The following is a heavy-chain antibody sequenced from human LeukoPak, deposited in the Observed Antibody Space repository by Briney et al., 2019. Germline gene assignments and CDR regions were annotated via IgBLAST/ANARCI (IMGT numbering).Heavy chain of an antibody. CDR1: GGSFSGYY. CDR3: ARGPHGSGSSRPFDY. D-gene: IGHD3-10*01. V-gene: IGHV4-34*01. J-gene: IGHJ4*02. CDR2: INHSGST. Sequence: PSGTLSLTCAVYGGSFSGYYWSWIRQPPGKGLEWIGEINHSGSTNYNPSLKSRVTISVDTSKNQFSLKLGSVTAADTAVYYCARGPHGSGSSRPFDYWGQGTLVTVSS.